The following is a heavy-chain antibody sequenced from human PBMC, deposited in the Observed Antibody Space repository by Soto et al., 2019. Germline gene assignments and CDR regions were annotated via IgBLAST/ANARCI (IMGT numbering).Heavy chain of an antibody. CDR1: GGSISSSSYY. J-gene: IGHJ6*02. CDR2: IYYSGST. Sequence: SEALSLICTVSGGSISSSSYYWGWIRQPPGKGPEWIGSIYYSGSTYYNPSLKSRVTISVDTSKNQFSLKLSSVTAADTAVYYCARQGYDFWSGYYIDYYYYGMDVWGQRTTVPVS. V-gene: IGHV4-39*01. CDR3: ARQGYDFWSGYYIDYYYYGMDV. D-gene: IGHD3-3*01.